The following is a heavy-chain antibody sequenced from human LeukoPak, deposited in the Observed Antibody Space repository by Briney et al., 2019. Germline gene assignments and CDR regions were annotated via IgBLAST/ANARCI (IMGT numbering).Heavy chain of an antibody. Sequence: ASVKVSCKASGGTFSSYAISWVRQAPGQGLEWMGRIIPILGIANYAQKFQGRVTITADKSTSTAYMELSSLRSEDTAVYYCARSRPVRSIGYCSSTSCPGAFDIWGQGTMVTVSS. CDR3: ARSRPVRSIGYCSSTSCPGAFDI. CDR1: GGTFSSYA. J-gene: IGHJ3*02. V-gene: IGHV1-69*04. D-gene: IGHD2-2*01. CDR2: IIPILGIA.